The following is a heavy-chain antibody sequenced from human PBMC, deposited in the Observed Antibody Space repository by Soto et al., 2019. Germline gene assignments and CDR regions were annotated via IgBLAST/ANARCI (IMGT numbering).Heavy chain of an antibody. CDR3: ARAQSSGWSYFDY. CDR2: IKQDGSEK. V-gene: IGHV3-7*01. Sequence: EVQLVESGGGLVQPGGSLRLSCAASGFTFSNFWMSWIRQAPGKGLEWVANIKQDGSEKYFVDSVKGRFTISRDNAKNSLYLQMNSLRAEDTAVYYCARAQSSGWSYFDYWGQGTLVTVSS. J-gene: IGHJ4*02. D-gene: IGHD6-19*01. CDR1: GFTFSNFW.